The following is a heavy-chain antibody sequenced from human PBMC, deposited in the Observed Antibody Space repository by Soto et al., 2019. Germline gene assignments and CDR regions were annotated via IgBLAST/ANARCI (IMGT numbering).Heavy chain of an antibody. CDR3: ARHPTGMTRGYDWFDP. V-gene: IGHV4-39*01. Sequence: QLQLQESGPGLVKPSETLSLTCTVSGGSISSSSYYWGWIRQPPGKGLEWIGSIYYSGSTYYNPSLKSRVTISVDTSKNQFSRKRSSVTAADTAVYYWARHPTGMTRGYDWFDPWGQGTLVTVSS. D-gene: IGHD4-17*01. CDR2: IYYSGST. CDR1: GGSISSSSYY. J-gene: IGHJ5*02.